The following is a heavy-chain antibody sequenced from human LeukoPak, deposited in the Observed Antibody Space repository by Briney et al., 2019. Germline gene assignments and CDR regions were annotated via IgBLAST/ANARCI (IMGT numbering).Heavy chain of an antibody. J-gene: IGHJ4*02. D-gene: IGHD3-16*01. CDR1: GYTFTSYA. V-gene: IGHV1-8*02. CDR3: ARAGGMRPVDV. Sequence: ASVKVSCKASGYTFTSYAMNWVRQAPGQGLEWMGWMNPNSGNTGYAQKFQGRVTMTRNTSISTAYMELSSLRSDDTAVYYCARAGGMRPVDVWGQGALVSVSS. CDR2: MNPNSGNT.